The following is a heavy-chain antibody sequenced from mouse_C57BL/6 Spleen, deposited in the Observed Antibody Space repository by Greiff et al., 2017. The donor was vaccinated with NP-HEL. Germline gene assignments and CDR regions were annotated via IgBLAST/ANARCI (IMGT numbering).Heavy chain of an antibody. CDR2: ISDGGSYT. V-gene: IGHV5-4*03. J-gene: IGHJ1*03. CDR1: GFTFSSYA. Sequence: EVKVVESGGGLVKPGGSLKLSCAASGFTFSSYAMSWVRQTPEKRLEWVATISDGGSYTYYPDNVKGRFTISRDNAKNNLYLQMSHLKSEDTAMYYCASMSEYFDVWGTGTTVTVSS. CDR3: ASMSEYFDV.